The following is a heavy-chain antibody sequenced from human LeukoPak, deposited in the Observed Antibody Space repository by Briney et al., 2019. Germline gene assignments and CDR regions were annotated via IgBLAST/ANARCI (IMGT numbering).Heavy chain of an antibody. CDR1: GFTFSSYA. CDR3: AKDMAAYYYASGNIDY. CDR2: ISGSGGST. V-gene: IGHV3-23*01. J-gene: IGHJ4*02. D-gene: IGHD3-10*01. Sequence: HPGGSLRLSCAASGFTFSSYAMSWVRQAPGKGLEWVSAISGSGGSTYYADSVKGRFTISRDNSKNTLYLQMNSLRAEDTALYYCAKDMAAYYYASGNIDYWGQGTLVTVSS.